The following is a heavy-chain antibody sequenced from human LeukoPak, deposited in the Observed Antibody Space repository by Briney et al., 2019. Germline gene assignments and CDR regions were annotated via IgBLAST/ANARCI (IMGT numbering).Heavy chain of an antibody. CDR1: GGSISSTSYY. Sequence: PSETLSLTCTVSGGSISSTSYYWGWIRQPPGEGLEWIGSTYYSWDIYYNPSLKSRVTISVDTSKNQFSLKLSSVTAADTAVYYCATTSYYYDSPDYWGQGTLVTVSS. CDR2: TYYSWDI. D-gene: IGHD3-22*01. CDR3: ATTSYYYDSPDY. J-gene: IGHJ4*02. V-gene: IGHV4-39*01.